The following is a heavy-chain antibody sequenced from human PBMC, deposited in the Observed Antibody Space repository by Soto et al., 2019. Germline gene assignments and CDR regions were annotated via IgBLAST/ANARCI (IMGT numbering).Heavy chain of an antibody. V-gene: IGHV3-23*01. CDR2: ISGSGGST. CDR1: GFTFSSYA. J-gene: IGHJ4*02. CDR3: AKIPYYGSGSYYFDY. Sequence: PGGSLRLSCAASGFTFSSYAMSWVRQAPGKGLEWVSAISGSGGSTYYADSVKGRFTISRDNSKNTLYLQMNSLRAEDTAVYYFAKIPYYGSGSYYFDYWGQGTLVTVSS. D-gene: IGHD3-10*01.